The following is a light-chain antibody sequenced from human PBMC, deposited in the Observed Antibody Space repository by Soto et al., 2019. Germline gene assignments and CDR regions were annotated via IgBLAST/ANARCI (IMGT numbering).Light chain of an antibody. CDR2: GNS. CDR3: QSYDSSLSGSGV. Sequence: QSVLTQPPSVSGAPGQRVTISCTGSSSNIGAGYDVHWYQQLPGTAPKLLIYGNSNQTSGVPNRFSGSKSGNSAALAITGLQSEDEDDDDCQSYDSSLSGSGVFGSGTKVTVL. V-gene: IGLV1-40*01. J-gene: IGLJ1*01. CDR1: SSNIGAGYD.